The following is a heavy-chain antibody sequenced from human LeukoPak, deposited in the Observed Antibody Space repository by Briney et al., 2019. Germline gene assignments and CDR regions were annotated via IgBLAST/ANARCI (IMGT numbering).Heavy chain of an antibody. D-gene: IGHD3-10*01. Sequence: PSETLSLTCTVSGGSISSGSYYWSWIRQPAGKGLEWIGRIYTSGSTNYNPSLKSRVTISVDTSKNQFSLKLSSVTAADTAVYYCARDSLWFGELWGYMDVWGKGTTVTVSS. V-gene: IGHV4-61*02. J-gene: IGHJ6*03. CDR1: GGSISSGSYY. CDR3: ARDSLWFGELWGYMDV. CDR2: IYTSGST.